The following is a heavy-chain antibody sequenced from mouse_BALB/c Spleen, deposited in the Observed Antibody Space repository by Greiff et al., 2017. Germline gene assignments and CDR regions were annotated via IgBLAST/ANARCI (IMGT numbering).Heavy chain of an antibody. Sequence: DVKLVESGGGLVQPGGSMKLSCVASGFTFSNYWMNWVRQSPEKGLEWVAEIRLKSNNYATHYAESVKGRFTISRDDSKSSVYLQMNNLRAEDTGIYYCTPHYYGYWGQGTTLTVSS. J-gene: IGHJ2*01. V-gene: IGHV6-6*02. D-gene: IGHD1-2*01. CDR1: GFTFSNYW. CDR3: TPHYYGY. CDR2: IRLKSNNYAT.